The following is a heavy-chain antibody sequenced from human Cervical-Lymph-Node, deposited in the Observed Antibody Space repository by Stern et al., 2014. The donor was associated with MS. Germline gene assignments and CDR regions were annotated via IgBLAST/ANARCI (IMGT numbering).Heavy chain of an antibody. V-gene: IGHV4-39*01. Sequence: QLQLQESGPGLVKPSETLSLTCAVPGDSISSYTHYWAWIRQPPGKGLEWIGSVYYSGATSYNPSLKIPVPISVDTSKNHSSLGLNSVTAADTAVYYCAKHACTGAACPFDLWGQGTLVTVSS. D-gene: IGHD2-8*02. J-gene: IGHJ4*02. CDR3: AKHACTGAACPFDL. CDR1: GDSISSYTHY. CDR2: VYYSGAT.